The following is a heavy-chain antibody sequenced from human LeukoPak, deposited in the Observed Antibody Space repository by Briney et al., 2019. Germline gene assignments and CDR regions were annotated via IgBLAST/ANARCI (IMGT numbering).Heavy chain of an antibody. CDR2: INPSGGST. D-gene: IGHD2-15*01. CDR3: ARGSLSGGWHETRMYYFDY. J-gene: IGHJ4*02. V-gene: IGHV1-46*01. CDR1: GYTFTSYY. Sequence: ASVKVSCKASGYTFTSYYMHWVRQAPGQGLEWMGIINPSGGSTSYAQKFQGRVTMTRDTSTSTVYMELSGLRSEDTAVYYCARGSLSGGWHETRMYYFDYWGQGTLVTVSS.